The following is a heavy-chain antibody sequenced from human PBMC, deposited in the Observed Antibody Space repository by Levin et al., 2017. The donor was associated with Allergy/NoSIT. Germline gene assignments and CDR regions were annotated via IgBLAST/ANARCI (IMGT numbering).Heavy chain of an antibody. CDR1: GGSISSGDYY. Sequence: SQTLSLTCTVSGGSISSGDYYWSWIRQPPGKGLEWIGYIYYSGSTYYNPSLKSRVTISVDTSKNQFSLKLSSVTAADTAVYYCAREGGYGSGSSNWFDPWGQGTLVTVSS. J-gene: IGHJ5*02. CDR2: IYYSGST. CDR3: AREGGYGSGSSNWFDP. D-gene: IGHD3-10*01. V-gene: IGHV4-30-4*01.